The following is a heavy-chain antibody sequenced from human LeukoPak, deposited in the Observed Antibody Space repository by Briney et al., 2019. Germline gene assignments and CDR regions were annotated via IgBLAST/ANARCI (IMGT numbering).Heavy chain of an antibody. CDR2: IYYSGST. V-gene: IGHV4-59*01. CDR3: ASLGHCSGGSCYCFDY. CDR1: GGSISSYY. Sequence: SETLSLTCTVSGGSISSYYWSWIRQPPGKGLEWIGYIYYSGSTNYNPSLKSRVTISVDTSKNQFSLKLSSVTAADTAVYYCASLGHCSGGSCYCFDYWGQGTLVTVSS. J-gene: IGHJ4*02. D-gene: IGHD2-15*01.